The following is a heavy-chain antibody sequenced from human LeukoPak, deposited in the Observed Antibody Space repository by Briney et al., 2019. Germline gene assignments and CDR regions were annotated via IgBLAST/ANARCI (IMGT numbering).Heavy chain of an antibody. J-gene: IGHJ5*02. Sequence: SSGTLSLTCTVSGGSISETYGWSWARQPPGKGLEWIGQIHRSGSTNYNPSLKNRLIISLDRSKNQFSLSLNSVTAADTALYFCARETDYSHPNYFDPWGQGILVTVSS. CDR2: IHRSGST. CDR3: ARETDYSHPNYFDP. D-gene: IGHD4-11*01. CDR1: GGSISETYG. V-gene: IGHV4-4*02.